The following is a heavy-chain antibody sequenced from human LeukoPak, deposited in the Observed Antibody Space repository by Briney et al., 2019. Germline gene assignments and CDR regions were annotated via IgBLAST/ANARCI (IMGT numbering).Heavy chain of an antibody. Sequence: ASVKVSCKASGYTFTGYYIHWVRQAPGQGLEWMGWINPNNGGTNYALKFLARVTMTRDTSISTTYMELSRLTSDDTAVYYCVRDRDSSSSLDTKDAFDIWGQGTMVTVSS. CDR1: GYTFTGYY. J-gene: IGHJ3*02. CDR2: INPNNGGT. D-gene: IGHD6-13*01. CDR3: VRDRDSSSSLDTKDAFDI. V-gene: IGHV1-2*02.